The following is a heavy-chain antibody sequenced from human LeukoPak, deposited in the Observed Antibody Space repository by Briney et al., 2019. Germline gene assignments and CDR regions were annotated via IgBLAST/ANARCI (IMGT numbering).Heavy chain of an antibody. D-gene: IGHD3-10*01. Sequence: GGSLRLSCAASGFTFSSYSMNWVRQAPGKGLEWVSSISSSSSYIYYADSVKGRFTISRDNAKNSLYLQMDSLRAEDPAVYYCARARELENAFDIWGPGKMVTVS. CDR1: GFTFSSYS. CDR3: ARARELENAFDI. J-gene: IGHJ3*02. V-gene: IGHV3-21*01. CDR2: ISSSSSYI.